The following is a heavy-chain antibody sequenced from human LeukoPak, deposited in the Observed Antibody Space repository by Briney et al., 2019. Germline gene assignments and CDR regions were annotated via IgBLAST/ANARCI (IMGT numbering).Heavy chain of an antibody. J-gene: IGHJ4*02. V-gene: IGHV4-4*07. D-gene: IGHD4-11*01. CDR1: GGSISSYY. CDR2: IYTSGRT. Sequence: SETLSLTCTVSGGSISSYYWNWIRQPAGKGLEWIGRIYTSGRTYYNPSLKSRVSMSVDTSKNQFSLKLSSVTAADTAVYYCARLSTVTTSFDYWGQGTLVTVSS. CDR3: ARLSTVTTSFDY.